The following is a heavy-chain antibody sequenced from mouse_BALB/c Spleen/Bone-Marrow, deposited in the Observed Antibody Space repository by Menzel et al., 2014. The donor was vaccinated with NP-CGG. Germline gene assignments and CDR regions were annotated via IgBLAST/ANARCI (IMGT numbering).Heavy chain of an antibody. V-gene: IGHV14-3*02. CDR2: IDPANGNT. CDR3: ALYYDYDVGH. D-gene: IGHD2-4*01. Sequence: VQLQQSGAELVKPGASVKLSCTASGFNIKDTYMHWVKQRPEQGLEWIGRIDPANGNTKYDPKFQGKATITADTSSNTAYLQLSSLTSEDTAVYYCALYYDYDVGHWGQGTTLTVSS. J-gene: IGHJ2*01. CDR1: GFNIKDTY.